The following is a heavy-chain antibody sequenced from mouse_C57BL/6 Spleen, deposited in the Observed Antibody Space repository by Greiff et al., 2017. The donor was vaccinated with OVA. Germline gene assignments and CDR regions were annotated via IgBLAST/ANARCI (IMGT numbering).Heavy chain of an antibody. J-gene: IGHJ2*01. V-gene: IGHV3-6*01. CDR1: GYSITSGYY. CDR3: ARDEGYFDY. Sequence: VQRQGSGPGLVKPSQSLSLTCSVTGYSITSGYYWNWIRQFPGNKLEWMGYISYDGSNNYNPSLKNRISITRDTSKNQFFLKLNSVTTEDTATYYCARDEGYFDYWGQGTTLTVSS. CDR2: ISYDGSN.